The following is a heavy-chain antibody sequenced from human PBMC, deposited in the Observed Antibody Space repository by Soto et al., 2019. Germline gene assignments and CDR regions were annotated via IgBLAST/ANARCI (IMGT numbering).Heavy chain of an antibody. V-gene: IGHV3-49*03. CDR3: TRDRIYDFWGNYHYFMDV. CDR1: GFTFGDYA. D-gene: IGHD3-3*01. Sequence: PGGSLRLSCTASGFTFGDYAMSWFRQAPGKGLEWVGFIRSKAYGGTTEYAASVKGRFTISRDDSKSIAYLQMNSLKTEDTAVYYCTRDRIYDFWGNYHYFMDVWGKGTTVTVYS. J-gene: IGHJ6*03. CDR2: IRSKAYGGTT.